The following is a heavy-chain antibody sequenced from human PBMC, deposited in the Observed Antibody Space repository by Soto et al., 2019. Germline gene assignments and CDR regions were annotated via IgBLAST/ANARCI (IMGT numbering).Heavy chain of an antibody. V-gene: IGHV1-2*06. D-gene: IGHD3-10*01. CDR3: ARDPRTLWSFEY. CDR1: GSTFIGYY. CDR2: INPNSGEV. J-gene: IGHJ4*02. Sequence: XSVKVCCTRTGSTFIGYYINWVRQAPGQGLEWMGRINPNSGEVTYGETFQGRVTMTRDTSNNTAYMELSRLRSDDTAVYYCARDPRTLWSFEYWGQGTLVTVSS.